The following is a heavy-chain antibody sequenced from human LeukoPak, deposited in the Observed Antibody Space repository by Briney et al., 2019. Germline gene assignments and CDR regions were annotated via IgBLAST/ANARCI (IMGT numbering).Heavy chain of an antibody. V-gene: IGHV3-33*01. CDR2: IWYDGSNK. J-gene: IGHJ6*02. Sequence: GGSLRLSCAASGFTFSSYGMHWVRQAPGKGLEWVAVIWYDGSNKYYADSVKGRFTISRDNSKNTLYLQMNNLRADDTAVYYCARGHYGLDVWGQGTTVTVSS. CDR1: GFTFSSYG. CDR3: ARGHYGLDV.